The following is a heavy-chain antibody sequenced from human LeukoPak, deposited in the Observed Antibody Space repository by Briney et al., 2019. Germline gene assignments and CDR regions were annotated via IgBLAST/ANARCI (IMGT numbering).Heavy chain of an antibody. CDR1: GFIFSTNW. CDR2: INSDGSGP. J-gene: IGHJ4*02. D-gene: IGHD3-10*01. V-gene: IGHV3-74*01. Sequence: PGGSLRLSCAASGFIFSTNWMHWVRQAPGKGLMWVSRINSDGSGPTYADSVKGRFTISRDNAKNTLYLQMNSLRGEDTAVYYCVSSSGKPDYWGQGTLVTVSS. CDR3: VSSSGKPDY.